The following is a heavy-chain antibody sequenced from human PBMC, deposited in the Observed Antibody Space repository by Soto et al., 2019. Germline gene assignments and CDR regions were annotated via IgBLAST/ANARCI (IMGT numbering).Heavy chain of an antibody. CDR3: ARDMIVNDYGDYVDYYYVMDG. D-gene: IGHD4-17*01. CDR1: GFTFSSYA. CDR2: ISYDGSNK. Sequence: PGGSLRLACAASGFTFSSYAMHWVRQAPGKGLEWVAVISYDGSNKYYADSVKGRFTISRDNSKNTLYLQMNSLRAEDTAVYYCARDMIVNDYGDYVDYYYVMDGWGQRTTVTVSS. V-gene: IGHV3-30-3*01. J-gene: IGHJ6*02.